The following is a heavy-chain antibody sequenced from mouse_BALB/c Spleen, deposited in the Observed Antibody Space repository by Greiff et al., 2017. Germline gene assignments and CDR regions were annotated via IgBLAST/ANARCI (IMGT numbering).Heavy chain of an antibody. CDR3: ARSSFYAMDY. Sequence: EVKLVESGGGLVKLGGSLKLSCAASGFTFSSYYMSWVRQTPEKRLELVAAINSNGGSTYYPDTVKGRFTISRDNAKNTLYLQMSSLKSEDTALYYCARSSFYAMDYWGQGTSVTVSS. D-gene: IGHD1-1*01. CDR2: INSNGGST. CDR1: GFTFSSYY. V-gene: IGHV5-6-2*01. J-gene: IGHJ4*01.